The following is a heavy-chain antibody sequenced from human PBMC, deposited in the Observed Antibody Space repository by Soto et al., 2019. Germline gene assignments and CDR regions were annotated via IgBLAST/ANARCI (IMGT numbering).Heavy chain of an antibody. CDR1: GASISRYY. CDR3: ARGVGYSSSWYYYYCGMDV. CDR2: INHSGST. Sequence: PSETLSLTCTVSGASISRYYWSWIRQPPGKGLEWIGEINHSGSTNYNPSLKGRVTISVDTSKNQFSLKLSSVTAADTAVYYCARGVGYSSSWYYYYCGMDVWGQGTTVTVSS. D-gene: IGHD6-13*01. V-gene: IGHV4-34*01. J-gene: IGHJ6*02.